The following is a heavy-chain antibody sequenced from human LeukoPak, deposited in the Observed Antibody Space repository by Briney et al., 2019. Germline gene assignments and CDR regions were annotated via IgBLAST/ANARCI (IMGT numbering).Heavy chain of an antibody. D-gene: IGHD3-10*01. J-gene: IGHJ4*02. CDR3: ARENLMVRGVIDY. CDR1: GFTVSSNH. CDR2: IDSGCST. Sequence: GGSLRLSCAASGFTVSSNHMSWVRQAPGKGLEWVSVIDSGCSTYYADSVKRRFPLSRQHSKHTLYLKMNRLRAEDTAVYYCARENLMVRGVIDYWGQGTLVTVSS. V-gene: IGHV3-53*04.